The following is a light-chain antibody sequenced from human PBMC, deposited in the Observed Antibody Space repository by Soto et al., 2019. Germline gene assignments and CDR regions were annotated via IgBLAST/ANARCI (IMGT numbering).Light chain of an antibody. V-gene: IGKV3-11*01. CDR1: QSIRTS. J-gene: IGKJ5*01. CDR3: QQRNVWPPIT. CDR2: DAS. Sequence: EVVLTQSPATLCLSPGGRATLSCRASQSIRTSLAWYQQKPGQAPRLVIFDASNRANGVPARFGGSGSGTDFTLTINSLEPEDFAVYYCQQRNVWPPITFGQGTRLEIK.